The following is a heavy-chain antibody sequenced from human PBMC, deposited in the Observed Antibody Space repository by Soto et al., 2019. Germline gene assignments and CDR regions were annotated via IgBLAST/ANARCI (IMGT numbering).Heavy chain of an antibody. CDR2: ISSSVSTI. J-gene: IGHJ5*02. Sequence: PGRSLRLSCAASGFTFSDYYMSWIRQAPGKGLEWVSYISSSVSTIYYADSVKGRFTISRDNAKNSLYLQMNSLRAEDTAVYYCATHLGSPVLGYRFDPWGQGTLVTVSS. D-gene: IGHD1-26*01. CDR1: GFTFSDYY. V-gene: IGHV3-11*01. CDR3: ATHLGSPVLGYRFDP.